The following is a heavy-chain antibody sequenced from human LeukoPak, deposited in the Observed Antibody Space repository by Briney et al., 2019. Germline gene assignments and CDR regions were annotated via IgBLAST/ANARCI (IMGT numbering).Heavy chain of an antibody. V-gene: IGHV4-34*01. Sequence: SETLSLTCAVYGGSFSGYYWSWIRQPPGKGLEWIGEINHSGCTNYNPSLKSRVTISVDTSKNQFSLKLSSVTAADTAVYYCARGGIVVVPAAPPNWFDPWGQGTLVTVSS. J-gene: IGHJ5*02. D-gene: IGHD2-2*01. CDR2: INHSGCT. CDR3: ARGGIVVVPAAPPNWFDP. CDR1: GGSFSGYY.